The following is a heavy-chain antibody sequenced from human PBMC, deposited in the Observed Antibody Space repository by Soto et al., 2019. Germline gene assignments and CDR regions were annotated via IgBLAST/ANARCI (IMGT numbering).Heavy chain of an antibody. Sequence: SETLSLTCTVSGGSISSSTWWSWVRQPPGKGLEWIGEIHHSGSTNYNPSLKSRVTMSVDKYKNQFSLKLSSVTAADTAVYYCARKLGYCTGNTCYDPHFDYWGQGTLVT. CDR2: IHHSGST. V-gene: IGHV4-4*02. CDR3: ARKLGYCTGNTCYDPHFDY. D-gene: IGHD2-8*02. J-gene: IGHJ4*02. CDR1: GGSISSSTW.